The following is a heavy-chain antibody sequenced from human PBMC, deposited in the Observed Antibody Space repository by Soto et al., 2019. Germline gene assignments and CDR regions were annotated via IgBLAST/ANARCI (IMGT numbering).Heavy chain of an antibody. D-gene: IGHD6-13*01. V-gene: IGHV3-23*01. J-gene: IGHJ4*02. Sequence: GGSLRLSCAASGFTFSSYAMSWVRQAPGKGLEWVSAISGSGGSTYYADSVKGRFTISRDNSKNTLYLQMNSPRAEDTAVYYCAKDLSIAAAGIGPIDYWGQGTLVTVSS. CDR2: ISGSGGST. CDR1: GFTFSSYA. CDR3: AKDLSIAAAGIGPIDY.